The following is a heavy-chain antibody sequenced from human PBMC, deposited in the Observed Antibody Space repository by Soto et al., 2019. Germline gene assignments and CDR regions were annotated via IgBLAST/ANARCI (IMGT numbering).Heavy chain of an antibody. CDR3: TRDRPGPQHYFDY. V-gene: IGHV3-21*06. CDR1: GFTFSSYS. D-gene: IGHD3-10*01. CDR2: ISSGSSYI. Sequence: PGGSLRLSCAASGFTFSSYSMNWVRQAPGKGLEWVSSISSGSSYIYYADSVKGRFTISRDNAKDTLYLQMNSLRAEDTAVYYGTRDRPGPQHYFDYWGQGNMVTVSS. J-gene: IGHJ4*02.